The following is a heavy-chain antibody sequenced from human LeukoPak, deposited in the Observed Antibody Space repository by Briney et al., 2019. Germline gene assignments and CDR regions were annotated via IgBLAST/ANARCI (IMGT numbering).Heavy chain of an antibody. D-gene: IGHD1-1*01. CDR1: GFTFSIYD. CDR3: ASGRRVTGLSFDY. V-gene: IGHV3-13*01. CDR2: IGTARGDT. J-gene: IGHJ4*02. Sequence: GGSLRLSCTASGFTFSIYDMHWVRQATGKGLEWISSIGTARGDTYYPNSIAGRFSIYREDATQSVYLQMNSLGVGDTAVYYCASGRRVTGLSFDYWGQGILVTVSS.